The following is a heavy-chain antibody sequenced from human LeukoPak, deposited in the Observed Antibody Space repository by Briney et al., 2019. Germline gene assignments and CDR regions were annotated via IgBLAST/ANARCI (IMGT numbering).Heavy chain of an antibody. CDR3: ARVGSGYVVIDY. CDR1: GGSISSSSYY. D-gene: IGHD3-22*01. J-gene: IGHJ4*02. CDR2: IYHSGST. Sequence: SETLSLTCTVSGGSISSSSYYWGWIRQPPGKGLEWIGSIYHSGSTYYNPSLKSRVTISVDTSKNQFSLKLSSVTAADTAVYYCARVGSGYVVIDYWGQGTLVTVSS. V-gene: IGHV4-39*07.